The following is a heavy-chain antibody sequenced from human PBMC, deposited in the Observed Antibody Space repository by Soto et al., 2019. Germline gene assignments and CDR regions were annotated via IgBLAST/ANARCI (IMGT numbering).Heavy chain of an antibody. D-gene: IGHD2-15*01. CDR3: SRWDPFRCSGARCFSDGLFLS. V-gene: IGHV3-48*02. Sequence: EVQLVESGGGLVQRGGSLRLSCAASGFTFGIYSMNWVRQAPGKGLEWISYINGSSSTMYYADSVKGRFIISRDNADNSLYVQMNSLKYADSAFYYCSRWDPFRCSGARCFSDGLFLSWGQGTLVTVSS. J-gene: IGHJ5*02. CDR2: INGSSSTM. CDR1: GFTFGIYS.